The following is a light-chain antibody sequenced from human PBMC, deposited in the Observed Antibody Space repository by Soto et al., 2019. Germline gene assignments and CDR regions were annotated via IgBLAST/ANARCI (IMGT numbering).Light chain of an antibody. J-gene: IGKJ5*01. CDR1: HDVSNY. Sequence: DIHMTQSPPSLSASVGYRFTITCQASHDVSNYLNWYQQKLGKAPKLLIYDASNLETGVPSRLSGSGSGTYFSFAISSLQPEDFATYYCQQYSNLITFGQGTRLEIK. CDR2: DAS. V-gene: IGKV1-33*01. CDR3: QQYSNLIT.